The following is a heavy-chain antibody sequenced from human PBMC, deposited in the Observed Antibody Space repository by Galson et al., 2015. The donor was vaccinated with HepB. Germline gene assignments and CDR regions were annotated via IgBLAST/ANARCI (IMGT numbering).Heavy chain of an antibody. CDR2: IYWDDDK. J-gene: IGHJ4*02. Sequence: PALVKPTQTLTLTCTFSGFSLTASPVGVGWIRQPPGEALEWLAVIYWDDDKRYNPNLQTRLAITKDTSKNQVVLTMTNMGPVDTATYFCAHRLDYAGGWDTGYLDHWGRGILVTVSS. CDR3: AHRLDYAGGWDTGYLDH. V-gene: IGHV2-5*02. D-gene: IGHD2-2*01. CDR1: GFSLTASPVG.